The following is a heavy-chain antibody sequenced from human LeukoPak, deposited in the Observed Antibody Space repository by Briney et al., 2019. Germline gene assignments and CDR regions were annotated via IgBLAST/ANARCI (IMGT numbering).Heavy chain of an antibody. CDR2: IYYSGST. CDR1: GGSISGYY. Sequence: PSETLSLTCTVSGGSISGYYYNWIRQPPGKGLEWIGYIYYSGSTNYNPYLTSRVTISLDTSKNQFSLKLSSVTTADTAVYYCARSVVTLYWYFDLWGRGTLVTVSS. CDR3: ARSVVTLYWYFDL. V-gene: IGHV4-59*01. J-gene: IGHJ2*01. D-gene: IGHD4-23*01.